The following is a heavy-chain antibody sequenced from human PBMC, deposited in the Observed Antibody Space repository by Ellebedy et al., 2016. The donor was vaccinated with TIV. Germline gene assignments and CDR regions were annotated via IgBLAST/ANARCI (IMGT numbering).Heavy chain of an antibody. CDR2: IWYDGSNK. V-gene: IGHV3-33*01. CDR3: ARWGVAVAGEGDY. D-gene: IGHD6-19*01. J-gene: IGHJ4*02. Sequence: GESLKISCAASGFPFSSYGMHWVRQAPGKGLEWVAVIWYDGSNKYYADSVKGRFTISRDNSKNTLYLQMNSLRAEDTAVYYCARWGVAVAGEGDYWGQGTLVTVSS. CDR1: GFPFSSYG.